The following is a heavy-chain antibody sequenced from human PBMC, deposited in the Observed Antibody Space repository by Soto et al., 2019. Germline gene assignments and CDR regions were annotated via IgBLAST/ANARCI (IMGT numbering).Heavy chain of an antibody. CDR3: AKSPNFYCSSPNCYKYYFDH. J-gene: IGHJ4*02. D-gene: IGHD2-2*02. Sequence: GGSLRLSCAASGFTFDTYGMHWVRQAPGKGLEWVAVISYDGSEKYYVDSVKGRFTISKDNSKNTLYLQMNSLRPEDTAVYYCAKSPNFYCSSPNCYKYYFDHWGQGTRVTVSS. CDR1: GFTFDTYG. CDR2: ISYDGSEK. V-gene: IGHV3-30*18.